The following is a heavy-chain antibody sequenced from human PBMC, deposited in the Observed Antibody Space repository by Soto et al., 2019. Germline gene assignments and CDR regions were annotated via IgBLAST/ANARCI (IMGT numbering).Heavy chain of an antibody. D-gene: IGHD6-13*01. J-gene: IGHJ5*02. V-gene: IGHV1-3*01. Sequence: GASVKVSCKASGYTFTSHAMHWVRQAPGQRLEWMGWINAGNGNTKYSQKFQGRVTITTDTSASTAYMELSSLRSEDTAVYYCARDGIAAAGTSWFDPWGQGTLVT. CDR2: INAGNGNT. CDR3: ARDGIAAAGTSWFDP. CDR1: GYTFTSHA.